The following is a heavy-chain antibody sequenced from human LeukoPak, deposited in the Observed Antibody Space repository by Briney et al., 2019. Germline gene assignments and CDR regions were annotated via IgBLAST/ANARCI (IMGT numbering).Heavy chain of an antibody. V-gene: IGHV3-33*01. Sequence: GGSLRLSCAASGFTFSSYGMHWVRQAPGKGLEWVAAIWYDGSNKYYGDPVKGRFTISRDNSKNTLYLQMNSLRAEDTSVYYCARDHGYLHHWGQGTLVTASS. CDR3: ARDHGYLHH. CDR2: IWYDGSNK. CDR1: GFTFSSYG. J-gene: IGHJ1*01.